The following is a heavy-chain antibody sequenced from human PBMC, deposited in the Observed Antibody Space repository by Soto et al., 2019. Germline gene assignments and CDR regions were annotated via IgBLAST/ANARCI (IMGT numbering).Heavy chain of an antibody. V-gene: IGHV3-23*01. Sequence: GSLGLPCALPGLTFSSYGMSWVREVPGKGLEWVSFISNGGDATHYADSVKSRFTISRDNSKTTLYLQMNSLRAEDTAVYSRAMGGGYRYLDYWGQGALVTVSS. J-gene: IGHJ4*02. CDR3: AMGGGYRYLDY. CDR2: ISNGGDAT. CDR1: GLTFSSYG. D-gene: IGHD5-12*01.